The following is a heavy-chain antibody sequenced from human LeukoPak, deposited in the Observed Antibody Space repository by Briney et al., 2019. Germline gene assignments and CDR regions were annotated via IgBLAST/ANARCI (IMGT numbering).Heavy chain of an antibody. V-gene: IGHV4-59*12. CDR3: AREPQPGYYSGLTFDY. D-gene: IGHD2-15*01. CDR2: IYYSETT. CDR1: SGSISTYY. Sequence: PSETLSLTCTVSSGSISTYYWSWIRQPPGKGLEWIGYIYYSETTKYNPSLKSRVTISVDTSKNQFSLKLSSVTAADTAVYYCAREPQPGYYSGLTFDYWGQGTLVTVSS. J-gene: IGHJ4*02.